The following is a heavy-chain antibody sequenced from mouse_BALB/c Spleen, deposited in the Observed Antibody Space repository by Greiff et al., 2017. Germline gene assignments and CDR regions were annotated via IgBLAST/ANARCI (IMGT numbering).Heavy chain of an antibody. CDR2: ISSGGSYT. CDR3: ARHMEYGNYFDY. V-gene: IGHV5-6*02. J-gene: IGHJ2*01. D-gene: IGHD2-10*02. CDR1: GFTFSSYG. Sequence: EVKLEESGGDLVKPGGSLKLSCAASGFTFSSYGMSWVRQTPDKRLEWVATISSGGSYTYYPDSVKGRFTISRDNAKNTLYLQMSSLKSEDTAMYYCARHMEYGNYFDYWGQGTTLTVSS.